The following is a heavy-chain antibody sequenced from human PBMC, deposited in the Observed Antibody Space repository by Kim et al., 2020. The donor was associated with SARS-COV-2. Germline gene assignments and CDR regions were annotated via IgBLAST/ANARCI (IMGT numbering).Heavy chain of an antibody. J-gene: IGHJ4*02. CDR3: VVGRATTFYPL. Sequence: GGSLRLSCAASGFTFSSYSMNWVRQAPGKGLEWVSYISSSSSTIYYADSVKGRFTISRDNAKNSLYLQLNSLGAEDTAVYYCVVGRATTFYPLWGQGTLVTVSS. D-gene: IGHD1-26*01. CDR2: ISSSSSTI. V-gene: IGHV3-48*04. CDR1: GFTFSSYS.